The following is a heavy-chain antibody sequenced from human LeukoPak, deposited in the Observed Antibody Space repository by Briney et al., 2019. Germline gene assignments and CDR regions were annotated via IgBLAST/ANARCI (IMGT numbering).Heavy chain of an antibody. D-gene: IGHD4-17*01. CDR1: GFTFSDHY. J-gene: IGHJ4*02. CDR3: ARDHMTTVTTWDY. Sequence: GGSLRLSCAASGFTFSDHYMSWIRQAPGKGLEWVSYISSSGSTIYYADSVKGRFTISRDNAKNSLYLQMNSLRAEDTAVYYCARDHMTTVTTWDYWGQGTLVTVSS. V-gene: IGHV3-11*04. CDR2: ISSSGSTI.